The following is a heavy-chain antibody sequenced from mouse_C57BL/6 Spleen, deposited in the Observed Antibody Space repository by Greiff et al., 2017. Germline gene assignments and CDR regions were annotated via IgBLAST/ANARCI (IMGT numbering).Heavy chain of an antibody. V-gene: IGHV1-22*01. CDR3: ARSEDYDGYYFDY. CDR1: GYTFTDYN. Sequence: EVQLQQSGPELVKPGASVKMSCKASGYTFTDYNMHWVKQSHGKSLEWIGYINPNNGGTSYNQKFKGKATLTVNKSSSTAYMELRSLTSEDSAVYYCARSEDYDGYYFDYWGKGTTLTVSS. J-gene: IGHJ2*01. D-gene: IGHD2-4*01. CDR2: INPNNGGT.